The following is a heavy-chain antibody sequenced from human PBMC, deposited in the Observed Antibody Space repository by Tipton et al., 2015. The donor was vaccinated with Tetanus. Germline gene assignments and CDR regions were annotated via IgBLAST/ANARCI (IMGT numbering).Heavy chain of an antibody. Sequence: TLSLTCSVSGGSIIRPGYFWSWIRQRPGKGLEWLGYIHSRGDTFYIPSLRSRLIISLDTSKNQFSLQLSSLTAADTAIYYCARDGENEGAFDVWGQGTRVSVSS. CDR3: ARDGENEGAFDV. J-gene: IGHJ3*01. V-gene: IGHV4-31*03. D-gene: IGHD1-1*01. CDR1: GGSIIRPGYF. CDR2: IHSRGDT.